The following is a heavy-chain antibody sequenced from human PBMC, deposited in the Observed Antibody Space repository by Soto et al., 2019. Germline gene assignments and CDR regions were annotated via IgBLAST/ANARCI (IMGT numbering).Heavy chain of an antibody. J-gene: IGHJ5*02. V-gene: IGHV4-30-4*01. Sequence: SETLSLTCTVSGGSISSGDYYWGWIRQPPGKGLEWIGYIYYSGSTYYNPSLKSRVTISVDTSKNQFSLKLSSVTAADTAVYYCARGYETNWFDPWGQGTLVTVSS. CDR2: IYYSGST. CDR3: ARGYETNWFDP. D-gene: IGHD1-20*01. CDR1: GGSISSGDYY.